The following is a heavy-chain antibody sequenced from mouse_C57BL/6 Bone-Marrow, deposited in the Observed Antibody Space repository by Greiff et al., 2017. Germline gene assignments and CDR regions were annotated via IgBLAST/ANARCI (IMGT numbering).Heavy chain of an antibody. J-gene: IGHJ4*01. D-gene: IGHD2-4*01. V-gene: IGHV5-4*01. CDR2: ISDGGSYT. Sequence: EVQLQQSGGGLVKPGGSLKLSCAASGFTFSSYAMSWVRQTPEKRLEWVATISDGGSYTSYPDNVKGRFTISRDNAKNNLYLQMSHLKSEDTAMYYCARAGGLPLYYYSMDYWGQGTSVTVSS. CDR1: GFTFSSYA. CDR3: ARAGGLPLYYYSMDY.